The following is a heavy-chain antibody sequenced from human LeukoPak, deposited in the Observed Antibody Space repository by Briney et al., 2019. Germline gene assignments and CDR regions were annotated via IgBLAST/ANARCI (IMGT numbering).Heavy chain of an antibody. D-gene: IGHD1-26*01. CDR1: GGSISSYY. CDR2: IYYSGST. CDR3: ARDQATWEPTSQEY. V-gene: IGHV4-59*12. Sequence: PSETLSLTCTVSGGSISSYYWSWIRQPPGKGLEWIGYIYYSGSTNYNPSLKSRVTISVDTSKNQFSLKLSSVTAADTAVYYCARDQATWEPTSQEYWGQGTLVTVSS. J-gene: IGHJ4*02.